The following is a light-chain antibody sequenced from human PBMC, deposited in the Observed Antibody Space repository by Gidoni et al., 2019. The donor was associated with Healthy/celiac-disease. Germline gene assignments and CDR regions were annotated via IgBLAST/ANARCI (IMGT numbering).Light chain of an antibody. CDR1: QSVSSY. V-gene: IGKV3-11*01. J-gene: IGKJ2*01. CDR3: QQRRNWPPYT. Sequence: EIVLTQSPATLSLTPGERATLSCRASQSVSSYLAWYQQKPGQAPRLLIYDASNRATGIPARFSGSGSGKDFTLTISSLEPEDFAVYYCQQRRNWPPYTFGQGTKLEIK. CDR2: DAS.